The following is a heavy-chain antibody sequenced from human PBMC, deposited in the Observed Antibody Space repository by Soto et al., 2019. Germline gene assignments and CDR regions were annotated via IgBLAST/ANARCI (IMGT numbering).Heavy chain of an antibody. CDR1: GGSISSGDYY. D-gene: IGHD2-21*01. V-gene: IGHV4-30-4*01. CDR2: IYYSGST. Sequence: SETLSLTCTVSGGSISSGDYYWSWIRQPPGKGLEWIGYIYYSGSTYYNPSLKSRVTISVDTSKNQFSLKLSSVTAADTAVYYCARDRDLIATNWFDPWGQGTLVTVSS. CDR3: ARDRDLIATNWFDP. J-gene: IGHJ5*02.